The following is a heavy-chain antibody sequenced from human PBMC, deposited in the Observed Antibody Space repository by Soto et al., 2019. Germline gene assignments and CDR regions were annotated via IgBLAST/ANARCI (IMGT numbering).Heavy chain of an antibody. CDR2: IYYSGST. V-gene: IGHV4-30-4*01. J-gene: IGHJ5*02. Sequence: SETLSLTCTVSGGSISSGDYYWSWIRQPPGKGLEWIGYIYYSGSTYYNPSLKSRVTISVDTSKNQFSLKLSSVTAADTAVYYWAREGRKEGCFDPWGQGTLVTVSS. CDR1: GGSISSGDYY. CDR3: AREGRKEGCFDP.